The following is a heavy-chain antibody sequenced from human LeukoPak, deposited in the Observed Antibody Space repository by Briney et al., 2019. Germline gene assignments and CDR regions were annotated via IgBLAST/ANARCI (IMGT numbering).Heavy chain of an antibody. J-gene: IGHJ6*02. Sequence: GGSLRLSCAASGFTFSSYWMNWARQAPGKGLEWVASINHNGNVNYYVDSVKGRFTITRDNAKNLLYLQMSNLRAEDTAVYFCARGGGLDVWGQGATVTVSS. CDR3: ARGGGLDV. D-gene: IGHD3-16*01. CDR2: INHNGNVN. V-gene: IGHV3-7*03. CDR1: GFTFSSYW.